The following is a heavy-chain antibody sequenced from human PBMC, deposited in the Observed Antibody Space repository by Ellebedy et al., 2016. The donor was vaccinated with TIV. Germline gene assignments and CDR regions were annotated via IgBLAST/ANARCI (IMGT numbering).Heavy chain of an antibody. D-gene: IGHD2-2*02. J-gene: IGHJ6*02. V-gene: IGHV5-10-1*01. CDR2: IDPSDSYT. CDR3: ARHTPHTPYYYYAVDV. Sequence: GESLKISCKASGYSFTSHWISWVRQMPGQGLEWVGRIDPSDSYTDYSPPFQGHVTISADKSISTAYLQWSSLKASDAAINYCARHTPHTPYYYYAVDVWGQGTTVTVSS. CDR1: GYSFTSHW.